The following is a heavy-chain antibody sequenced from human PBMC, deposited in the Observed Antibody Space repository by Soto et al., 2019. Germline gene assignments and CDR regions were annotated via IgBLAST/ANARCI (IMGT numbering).Heavy chain of an antibody. CDR3: ARDLWGYCGADGYSLDV. J-gene: IGHJ6*02. V-gene: IGHV4-59*01. D-gene: IGHD2-21*02. Sequence: QVRLQESGPGLVKPSETLSLTCTVSGGSISSYYWSWIRQPPGKGLEWIGYSYNTGSTIYNPSLTSRVTIAVDTSKNPFSLKLNSVTAADTAVYYCARDLWGYCGADGYSLDVWGQGTTVTVSS. CDR2: SYNTGST. CDR1: GGSISSYY.